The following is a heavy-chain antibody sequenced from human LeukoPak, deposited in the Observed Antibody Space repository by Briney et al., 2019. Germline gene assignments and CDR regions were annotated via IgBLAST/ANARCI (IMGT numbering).Heavy chain of an antibody. J-gene: IGHJ5*02. CDR2: ISAYNGNT. D-gene: IGHD3-10*01. Sequence: ASVKVSCKASGYTFTSYGISWVRRAPGQGLEWMGWISAYNGNTNYAQKLQGRVTMTTDTSTSTAYMELRSLRFDDTAVYYCARDRYYGSGSYYLNWFDPWGQGTLVTVSS. CDR1: GYTFTSYG. V-gene: IGHV1-18*01. CDR3: ARDRYYGSGSYYLNWFDP.